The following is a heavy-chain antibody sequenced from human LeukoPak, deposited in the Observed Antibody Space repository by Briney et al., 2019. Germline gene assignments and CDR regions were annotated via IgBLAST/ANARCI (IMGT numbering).Heavy chain of an antibody. CDR2: IRYDGSNK. V-gene: IGHV3-30*02. CDR3: AKDVTPIVVVTAPFDY. D-gene: IGHD2-21*02. CDR1: GFTFSNYW. Sequence: GGSLRLSCAASGFTFSNYWMHWVRQAPGKGLEWVAFIRYDGSNKYYADSVKGRFTISRDNSKNTLYLQMNSLRAEDTAVYYCAKDVTPIVVVTAPFDYWGQGTLVTVSS. J-gene: IGHJ4*02.